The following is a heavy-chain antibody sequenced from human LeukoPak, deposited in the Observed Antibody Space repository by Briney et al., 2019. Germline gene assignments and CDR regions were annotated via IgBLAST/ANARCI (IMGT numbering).Heavy chain of an antibody. D-gene: IGHD4-17*01. V-gene: IGHV3-48*01. Sequence: PGGSLRLSCAASGFTFSSYSMNWVRQAPGKGLEWVSYISSSSSTIYYADSVKGRFTISRDNAKNSLYLQMNSLRAEDTAVYYCARATDGDYVPYWGQGTLVTVSS. CDR2: ISSSSSTI. CDR3: ARATDGDYVPY. CDR1: GFTFSSYS. J-gene: IGHJ4*02.